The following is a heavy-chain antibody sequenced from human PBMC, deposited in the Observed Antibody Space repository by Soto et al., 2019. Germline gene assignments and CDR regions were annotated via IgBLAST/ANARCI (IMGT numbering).Heavy chain of an antibody. CDR3: AKDQGSSWYEIDY. V-gene: IGHV3-23*01. Sequence: EVQLLESGGGLVQPGGSLRLSCAASGFTFSNYAVTWVRQAPGKGLEWVSTISGSGGSPHYADSVKGRFPISRDNSKNPLYLQMNSLRAEDTAVYYCAKDQGSSWYEIDYWGQGTLVTVSS. J-gene: IGHJ4*02. D-gene: IGHD6-13*01. CDR2: ISGSGGSP. CDR1: GFTFSNYA.